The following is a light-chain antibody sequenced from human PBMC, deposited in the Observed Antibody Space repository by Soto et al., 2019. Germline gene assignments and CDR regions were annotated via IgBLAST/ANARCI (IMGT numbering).Light chain of an antibody. CDR1: GSNIGSNT. V-gene: IGLV1-44*01. CDR3: AEWDDSLNGVL. J-gene: IGLJ2*01. CDR2: TYN. Sequence: QSVLTQPPSASGTPGQRVTISCSGSGSNIGSNTVNWYQQLPVTAPKLLIYTYNQRPSGVPDRFSGSKSGTSASLAISGLHSEDEADYYCAEWDDSLNGVLFGGGTKRTVL.